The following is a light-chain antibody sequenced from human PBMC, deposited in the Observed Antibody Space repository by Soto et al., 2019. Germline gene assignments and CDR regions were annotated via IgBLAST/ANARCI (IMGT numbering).Light chain of an antibody. CDR3: QQYFDVPFT. V-gene: IGKV4-1*01. CDR2: WAS. Sequence: DIVITQTPESLAVSLGERATMNCKCSRSVLYKSNNKNHLAWYQQKPGQPPQLIIYWASTRESGVPERFSGSGSGTDFTLTISSPEAEDVAFYWCQQYFDVPFTFGGGTKVDIK. J-gene: IGKJ4*01. CDR1: RSVLYKSNNKNH.